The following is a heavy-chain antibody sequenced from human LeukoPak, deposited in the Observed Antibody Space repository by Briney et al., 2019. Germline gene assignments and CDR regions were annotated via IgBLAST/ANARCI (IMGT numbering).Heavy chain of an antibody. J-gene: IGHJ4*02. Sequence: GGSLRLSCAASGFTFDDYAMHWVRHAPGKGLEWVSGISWNSGSIGYADSVKGRLTISRDNAKNSLYLQMNSLRAEDTALYYCAKDIRSSSWYYFDYWGQGTLVTVSS. CDR3: AKDIRSSSWYYFDY. CDR1: GFTFDDYA. D-gene: IGHD6-13*01. CDR2: ISWNSGSI. V-gene: IGHV3-9*01.